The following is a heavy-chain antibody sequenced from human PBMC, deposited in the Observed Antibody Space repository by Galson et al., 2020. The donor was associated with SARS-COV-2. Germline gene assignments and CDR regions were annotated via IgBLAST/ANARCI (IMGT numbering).Heavy chain of an antibody. CDR3: ARSLSLGYCSGGSCFFY. D-gene: IGHD2-15*01. Sequence: ASVKVSCTASGYTLTTFYLTWVRQAAGPGLEWMGKISPYNSNATHTQKIQGRVTMTTDTSTSTAYMELRSLTSVDTAVYYCARSLSLGYCSGGSCFFYWGQGTLVTVSS. J-gene: IGHJ4*02. CDR1: GYTLTTFY. V-gene: IGHV1-18*01. CDR2: ISPYNSNA.